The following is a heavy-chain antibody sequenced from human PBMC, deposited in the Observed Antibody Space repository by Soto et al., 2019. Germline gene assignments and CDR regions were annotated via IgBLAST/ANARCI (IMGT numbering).Heavy chain of an antibody. CDR1: GFTFSSYT. CDR3: ARALGSYCTSTSCYDAFDI. D-gene: IGHD2-2*01. Sequence: GGSLRLSCAASGFTFSSYTMSWVRQAPGRGLEWVSSTSSSGSFVYYADSLKGRFTISRDNAKNSLYLQMNSLRAEDTAVYYCARALGSYCTSTSCYDAFDIWGQGTMVTVSS. CDR2: TSSSGSFV. V-gene: IGHV3-21*06. J-gene: IGHJ3*02.